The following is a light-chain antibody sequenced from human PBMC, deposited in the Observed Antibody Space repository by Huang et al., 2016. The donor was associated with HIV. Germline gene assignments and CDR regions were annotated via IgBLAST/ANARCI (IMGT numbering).Light chain of an antibody. J-gene: IGKJ3*01. CDR2: TAS. CDR3: QQYYSYPQT. V-gene: IGKV1-8*01. Sequence: AIRITQSPSSLSASTGDRVSITCRASQEINTYLAWYQQKPGEAPRLLFHTASTLHSGVPSRFTGSGSGTDFTLTISGLQSEDFATYYCQQYYSYPQTFGPGTKVEIK. CDR1: QEINTY.